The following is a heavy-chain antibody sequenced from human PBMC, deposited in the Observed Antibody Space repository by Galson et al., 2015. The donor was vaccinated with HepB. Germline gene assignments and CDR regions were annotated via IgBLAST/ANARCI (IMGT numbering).Heavy chain of an antibody. D-gene: IGHD3-10*01. CDR3: ARGSMVRGVIIYYYYYGMDV. V-gene: IGHV1-46*03. CDR1: GYTFTSYY. J-gene: IGHJ6*02. Sequence: SVKVSCKASGYTFTSYYMHWVRQAPGQGLEWMGIINPSGGSTSYAQKFQGRVTMTRDTSTSTVYMELSSLRSEDTAVYYCARGSMVRGVIIYYYYYGMDVWGQGTTVTVSS. CDR2: INPSGGST.